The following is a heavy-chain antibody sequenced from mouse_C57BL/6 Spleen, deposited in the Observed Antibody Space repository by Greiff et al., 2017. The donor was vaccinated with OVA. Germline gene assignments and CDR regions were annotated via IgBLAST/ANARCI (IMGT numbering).Heavy chain of an antibody. CDR3: TTWAYDGPFAY. V-gene: IGHV14-4*01. CDR1: GFNIKDDY. J-gene: IGHJ3*01. CDR2: IDPENGDT. D-gene: IGHD2-10*01. Sequence: VQLQQSGAELVRPGASVKLSCTASGFNIKDDYMHWVKQRPEQGLEWIGWIDPENGDTEYASKFQGKATITADTSSNTAYLQLSSLTSEDTAVYYCTTWAYDGPFAYWGQGTLVTVSA.